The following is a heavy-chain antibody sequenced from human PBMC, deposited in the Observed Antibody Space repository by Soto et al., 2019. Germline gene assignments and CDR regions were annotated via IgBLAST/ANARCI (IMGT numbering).Heavy chain of an antibody. V-gene: IGHV4-4*07. CDR1: GGSISDYY. Sequence: PSETLSLTCTISGGSISDYYWTWIRQSAGRGLEWIGRFYSSQRTDYNPSLRNRVTFLLDTSKRQFSPTLTFVTAADTAVYYCARGSSFTSPDHWGQGALVTVSS. CDR3: ARGSSFTSPDH. J-gene: IGHJ4*02. D-gene: IGHD6-6*01. CDR2: FYSSQRT.